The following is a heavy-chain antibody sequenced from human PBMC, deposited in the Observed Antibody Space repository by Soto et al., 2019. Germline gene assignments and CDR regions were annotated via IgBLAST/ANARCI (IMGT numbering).Heavy chain of an antibody. CDR1: GAPITINY. CDR2: IYYSGST. V-gene: IGHV4-59*01. Sequence: SETLSLTCTVSGAPITINYWSWIRQAPGKGLEWIGYIYYSGSTTYNPSLKSRVTMSADTSKDQFSLKLNSVTAADTAVYYCAKDAEGPYNHWGAGILVTVS. J-gene: IGHJ5*02. D-gene: IGHD3-16*01. CDR3: AKDAEGPYNH.